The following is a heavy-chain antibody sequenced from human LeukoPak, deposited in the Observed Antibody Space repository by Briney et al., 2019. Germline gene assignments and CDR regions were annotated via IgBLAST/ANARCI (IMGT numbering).Heavy chain of an antibody. CDR2: ISFSGST. J-gene: IGHJ6*03. V-gene: IGHV4-39*07. D-gene: IGHD2-2*01. Sequence: SETLSLTCTVSGGSITSSPYYWGWIRQPPGKGLEWIGSISFSGSTFYNPSLESRVTVSRDTSKNQLSLKVNSVTAADTAVYYCARAISVVPGPYYYYYMDVWGKGTTVTVSS. CDR1: GGSITSSPYY. CDR3: ARAISVVPGPYYYYYMDV.